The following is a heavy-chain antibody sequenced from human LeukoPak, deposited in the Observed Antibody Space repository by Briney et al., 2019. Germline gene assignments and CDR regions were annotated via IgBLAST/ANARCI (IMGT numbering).Heavy chain of an antibody. V-gene: IGHV4-39*07. CDR1: GGSISSSSYY. D-gene: IGHD3-22*01. Sequence: KTSETLSLTCTVSGGSISSSSYYWGWIRQPPGKGLEWIGSIYYSGSTYYNPSLKSRVTISVDTSKNQFSLKLGSVTAADTAVYYCARDAPMIVVVIGAFDIWGQGTMVTVSS. CDR3: ARDAPMIVVVIGAFDI. J-gene: IGHJ3*02. CDR2: IYYSGST.